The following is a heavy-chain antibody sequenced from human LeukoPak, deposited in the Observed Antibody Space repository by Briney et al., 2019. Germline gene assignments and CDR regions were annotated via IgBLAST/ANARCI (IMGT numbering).Heavy chain of an antibody. CDR3: ARVTYSSSWYGYYYYYYMDV. J-gene: IGHJ6*03. Sequence: PGGSLRLSCAASGFTFDDYGMSWVRQAPGKGLEWVSGINWNGGSTGYADSVKGRFTISRDNAKNSLYLQMNSLRAEDTALYYCARVTYSSSWYGYYYYYYMDVWGKGTTVTVSS. CDR2: INWNGGST. V-gene: IGHV3-20*04. D-gene: IGHD6-13*01. CDR1: GFTFDDYG.